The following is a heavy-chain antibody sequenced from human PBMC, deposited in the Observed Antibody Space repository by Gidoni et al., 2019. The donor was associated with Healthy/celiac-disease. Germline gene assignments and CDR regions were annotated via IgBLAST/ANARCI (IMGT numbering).Heavy chain of an antibody. CDR2: ISSSSSYI. V-gene: IGHV3-21*01. CDR3: ARDWEQLVKVGLYYGMDV. J-gene: IGHJ6*02. Sequence: EVQLVESGGGLVKPGGSLRLSCAASGFTFSSYSMNWVRQAPGKGLEWVSSISSSSSYISYADSVKGRFTSSRDNAKNSLYLQMNSLRAEDTAVYYCARDWEQLVKVGLYYGMDVWGQGTTVTVSS. CDR1: GFTFSSYS. D-gene: IGHD6-13*01.